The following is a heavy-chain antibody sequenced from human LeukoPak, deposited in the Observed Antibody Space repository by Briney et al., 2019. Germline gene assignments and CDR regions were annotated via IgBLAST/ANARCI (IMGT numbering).Heavy chain of an antibody. J-gene: IGHJ4*02. CDR3: ARASGPFDY. CDR2: IWNDGSNK. CDR1: GFTFSIYG. V-gene: IGHV3-33*01. D-gene: IGHD3-10*01. Sequence: GGSLRPSCAASGFTFSIYGMHWVRQAPGKGLEWVAVIWNDGSNKYYADSVKGRFTISRDNSKNTLYLQMNSLRAEDTAVYSCARASGPFDYWGQGTLVTVSS.